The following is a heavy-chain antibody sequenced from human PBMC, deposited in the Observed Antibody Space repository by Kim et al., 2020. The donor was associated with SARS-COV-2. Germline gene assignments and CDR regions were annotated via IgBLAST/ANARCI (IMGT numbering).Heavy chain of an antibody. CDR1: GYTFTNYA. V-gene: IGHV1-3*01. CDR2: INAGNGKT. D-gene: IGHD2-15*01. Sequence: ASVKVSCKASGYTFTNYAMHWVRQAPGQRLEWMGWINAGNGKTQYSQKVQGRVTITRDTSASTAYMELSSLRSEDTAVYYCARVVIAAFDYWGQGTLVTV. J-gene: IGHJ4*02. CDR3: ARVVIAAFDY.